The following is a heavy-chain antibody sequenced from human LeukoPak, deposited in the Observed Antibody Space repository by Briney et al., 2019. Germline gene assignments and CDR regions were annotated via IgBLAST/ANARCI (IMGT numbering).Heavy chain of an antibody. CDR3: ARAPWITIFAPTPFRSGYYYYMDV. CDR2: ISAYNGNT. J-gene: IGHJ6*03. Sequence: ASVKVSCKASGYTFTSYDINWVRQAPGQGLEWMGWISAYNGNTNYAQKLQGRVTMTTDTSTSTAYMELRSLRSDDTAVYYCARAPWITIFAPTPFRSGYYYYMDVWGKGTTVAVSS. CDR1: GYTFTSYD. V-gene: IGHV1-18*01. D-gene: IGHD3-3*01.